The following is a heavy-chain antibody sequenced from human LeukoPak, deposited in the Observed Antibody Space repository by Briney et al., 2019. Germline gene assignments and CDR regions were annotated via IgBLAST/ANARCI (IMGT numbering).Heavy chain of an antibody. D-gene: IGHD5-18*01. J-gene: IGHJ6*03. V-gene: IGHV4-30-2*01. CDR1: GGSISSGGYS. CDR2: IYHSGST. CDR3: ARSIRRGYSYGLLYYYYMDV. Sequence: NPSQTLSLTCAVSGGSISSGGYSWSWIRQPPGKGLEWIGYIYHSGSTYYNPSLKSRVTISVDRSKNQFSLKLSSVTAADTAVYYCARSIRRGYSYGLLYYYYMDVWGKGTTVTVSS.